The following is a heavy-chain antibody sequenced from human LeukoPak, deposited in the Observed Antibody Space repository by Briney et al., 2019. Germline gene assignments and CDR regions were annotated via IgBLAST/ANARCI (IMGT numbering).Heavy chain of an antibody. Sequence: PGGSLRLSCVASGFTFSSRDWMTWVRQAPGKGLEWVANIKQDGSEKYYVDSVKGRFTISRDNAKNSLYLQMNSLGAEDTAVYYCARDLRVRGVIGTRWFDPWGQGTLVTVSS. D-gene: IGHD3-10*01. CDR2: IKQDGSEK. J-gene: IGHJ5*02. CDR3: ARDLRVRGVIGTRWFDP. CDR1: GFTFSSRDW. V-gene: IGHV3-7*01.